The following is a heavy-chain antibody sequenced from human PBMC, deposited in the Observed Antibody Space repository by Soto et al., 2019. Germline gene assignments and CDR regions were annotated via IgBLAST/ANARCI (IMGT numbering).Heavy chain of an antibody. Sequence: GASGKVSCKASGCTFITYDISWVRQAPGQGLEWLGWISPYNRNTNYAQKFQDRVTMTTDTSTSTAYMELRSLTSDDTAVYYCARLSWDSSNFYPNWGQGTLVTVSS. CDR3: ARLSWDSSNFYPN. CDR1: GCTFITYD. J-gene: IGHJ4*01. CDR2: ISPYNRNT. V-gene: IGHV1-18*01. D-gene: IGHD3-22*01.